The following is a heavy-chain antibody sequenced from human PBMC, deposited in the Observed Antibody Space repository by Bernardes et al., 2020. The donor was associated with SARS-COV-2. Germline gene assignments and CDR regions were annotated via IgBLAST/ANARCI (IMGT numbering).Heavy chain of an antibody. CDR1: GFTVSDNY. V-gene: IGHV3-53*01. J-gene: IGHJ3*01. D-gene: IGHD2-8*01. CDR2: IYSGGQI. Sequence: GGSLRLSCAASGFTVSDNYMAWVRQAPGKGLAWVSVIYSGGQIDYADSVKGRFTISRDTSKNTLFLQMNSRRPDDTAVYYCARGLYAAYAFDLWGQGTMVTVSS. CDR3: ARGLYAAYAFDL.